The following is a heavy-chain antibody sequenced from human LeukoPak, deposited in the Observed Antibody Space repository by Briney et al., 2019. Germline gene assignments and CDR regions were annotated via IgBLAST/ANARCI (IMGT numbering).Heavy chain of an antibody. CDR2: IYYSGST. CDR3: ARDFRSGHWFDP. V-gene: IGHV4-59*01. J-gene: IGHJ5*02. CDR1: GGSISSYY. Sequence: SETLPLTCTVSGGSISSYYWSWIRQPPGKGLEWIGYIYYSGSTNYNPSLKSRVTISVDTSKNQFSLKLSSVTAADTAVYYCARDFRSGHWFDPWGQGTLVTVSS.